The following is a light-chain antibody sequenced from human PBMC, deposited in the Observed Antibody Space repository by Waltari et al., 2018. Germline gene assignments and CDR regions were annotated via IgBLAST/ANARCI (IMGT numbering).Light chain of an antibody. CDR3: CSYTSSTSVT. J-gene: IGLJ2*01. V-gene: IGLV2-14*03. CDR2: DVR. CDR1: GRYFRTPDY. Sequence: SALTQPASVSGSPGQAITISCTGVGRYFRTPDYVSWYLQHPGKAPKLIIYDVRHRPSGVSNRFSGSKSGSSASLTISGLQAEDEADYYCCSYTSSTSVTFGGGTKVTVL.